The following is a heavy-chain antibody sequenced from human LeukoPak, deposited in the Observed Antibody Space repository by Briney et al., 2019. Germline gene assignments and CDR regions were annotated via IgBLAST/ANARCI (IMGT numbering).Heavy chain of an antibody. J-gene: IGHJ4*02. D-gene: IGHD5-12*01. CDR1: GFTFSSYG. CDR3: AKNEVWWLPDS. V-gene: IGHV3-30*02. Sequence: GGSLRLSCAASGFTFSSYGMHWVRQAPGKGLGWVAFIRYDGSNEYYADSVKGRFTISRDNSKNTLYLQMNSLRADDTALYYCAKNEVWWLPDSWGQGTLVTVSS. CDR2: IRYDGSNE.